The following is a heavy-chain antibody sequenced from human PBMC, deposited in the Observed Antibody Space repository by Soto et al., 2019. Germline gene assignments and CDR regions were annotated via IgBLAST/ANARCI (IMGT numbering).Heavy chain of an antibody. D-gene: IGHD3-10*01. Sequence: SETLSLTCTVSGGSISSYYWSWIRQPPGKGLEWIGYIYYSGSTNYNPSLKSRVTISVDTSKNQFSLKLSSVTAADTAVYYCARASSGMYGMDVWGQGTTVTVSS. CDR3: ARASSGMYGMDV. CDR1: GGSISSYY. V-gene: IGHV4-59*01. J-gene: IGHJ6*02. CDR2: IYYSGST.